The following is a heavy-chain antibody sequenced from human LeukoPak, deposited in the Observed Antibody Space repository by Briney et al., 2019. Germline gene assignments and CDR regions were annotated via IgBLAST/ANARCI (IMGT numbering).Heavy chain of an antibody. CDR2: ISWNSGTI. Sequence: SGRSLRLSCAASGFTFDDSAMHWVRQPPGKGLEWVSGISWNSGTIDYADSVRGRFTISRDNAKNSLYLQMDSLRVEDTAFYYCAKDNRRHYTSGPNPDSLHWGQGALVTVSS. CDR1: GFTFDDSA. V-gene: IGHV3-9*01. CDR3: AKDNRRHYTSGPNPDSLH. J-gene: IGHJ4*02. D-gene: IGHD6-19*01.